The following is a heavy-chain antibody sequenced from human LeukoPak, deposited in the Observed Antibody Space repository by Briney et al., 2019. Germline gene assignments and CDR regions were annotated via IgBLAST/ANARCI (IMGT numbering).Heavy chain of an antibody. V-gene: IGHV1-2*04. CDR3: ARDTAMVTHYYGMDV. D-gene: IGHD5-18*01. Sequence: ASVKVSCKASGYTFTGYYMHWVRQAPGQGLEWMGWINPNRGGTNYAQKFQGWVTMTRDTSISTAYMELSRLRSDDTAVYYCARDTAMVTHYYGMDVWGQGTTVTVSS. J-gene: IGHJ6*02. CDR1: GYTFTGYY. CDR2: INPNRGGT.